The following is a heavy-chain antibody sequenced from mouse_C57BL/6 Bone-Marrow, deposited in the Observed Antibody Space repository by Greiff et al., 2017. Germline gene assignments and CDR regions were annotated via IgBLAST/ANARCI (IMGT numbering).Heavy chain of an antibody. CDR3: ARLVWFAY. Sequence: EVMLVESGGGLVKPGGSLKLSCAASGFTFSDYGMHWVRQAPEKGLEWVAYISSGSSTIYYADTVTGRFTISRENAKNTLFLQMASLRSEDTAMYYCARLVWFAYWGQGTLVTVSA. V-gene: IGHV5-17*01. J-gene: IGHJ3*01. CDR1: GFTFSDYG. CDR2: ISSGSSTI.